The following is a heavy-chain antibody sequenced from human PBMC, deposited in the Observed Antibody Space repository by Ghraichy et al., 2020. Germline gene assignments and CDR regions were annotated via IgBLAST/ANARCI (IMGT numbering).Heavy chain of an antibody. CDR1: GFTFSSYA. D-gene: IGHD3-22*01. CDR3: AKAVYDSSGYRGSFDY. V-gene: IGHV3-23*01. J-gene: IGHJ4*02. Sequence: GESLNISCAASGFTFSSYAMSWVRQAPGKGLEWVSAISGSGGSTYYADSVKGRFTISRDNSKNTLYLQMNSLRAEDTAVYYCAKAVYDSSGYRGSFDYWGQGTLVTVSS. CDR2: ISGSGGST.